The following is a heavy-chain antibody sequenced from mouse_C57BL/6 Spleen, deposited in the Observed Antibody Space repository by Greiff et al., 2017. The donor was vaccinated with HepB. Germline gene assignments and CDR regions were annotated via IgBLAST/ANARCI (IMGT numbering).Heavy chain of an antibody. V-gene: IGHV1-19*01. CDR1: GYTFTDYY. J-gene: IGHJ2*01. CDR2: INPYNGGT. CDR3: ARRDSSGYGY. Sequence: VQLQQSGPVLVKPGASVKMSCKASGYTFTDYYMNWVKQSHGKSLEWIGVINPYNGGTSYNQKFKGKATLTVDKSSSTAYMELNSLKSKDSAGYYCARRDSSGYGYWGQGTTLTVSS. D-gene: IGHD3-2*02.